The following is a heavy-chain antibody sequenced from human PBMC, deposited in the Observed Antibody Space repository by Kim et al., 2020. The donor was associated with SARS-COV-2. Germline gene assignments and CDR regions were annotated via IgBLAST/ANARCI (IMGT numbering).Heavy chain of an antibody. D-gene: IGHD2-15*01. CDR3: ARGDKGYCSGGSCYSLGVGMGV. J-gene: IGHJ6*02. CDR1: GFTFSSYA. Sequence: GGSLRLSCAASGFTFSSYAMHWVRQAPGKGLEWVAVISYDGSNKYYADSVKGRFTISRDNSKNTLYLQMNSLRAEDTAVYYCARGDKGYCSGGSCYSLGVGMGVWGQGTTGPV. CDR2: ISYDGSNK. V-gene: IGHV3-30*04.